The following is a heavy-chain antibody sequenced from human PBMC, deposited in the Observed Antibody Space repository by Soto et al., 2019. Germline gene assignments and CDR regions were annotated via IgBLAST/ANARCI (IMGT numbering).Heavy chain of an antibody. CDR2: IYYSGST. V-gene: IGHV4-39*01. Sequence: QLQLQESGPGLVKPSEILSLTCTVSGGSISSSSYYWGWIRQPPGKGLEWIGSIYYSGSTYYNPSLKRRVTIAVDTSKNQFSLKLSSVTAADTAVYSCARHTTAISISDHWGQGTLVTVSS. CDR3: ARHTTAISISDH. J-gene: IGHJ4*02. D-gene: IGHD1-26*01. CDR1: GGSISSSSYY.